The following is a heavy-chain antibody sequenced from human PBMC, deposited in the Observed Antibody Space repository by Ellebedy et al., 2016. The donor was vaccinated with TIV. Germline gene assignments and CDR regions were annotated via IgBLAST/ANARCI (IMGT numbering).Heavy chain of an antibody. D-gene: IGHD2-2*01. Sequence: GESLKISXAASGFTFSSYAMSWVRQAPGKGLEWVSAISGSGGSTYYADSVKGRFTISRDNSKNTLYLQMNSLRAEDTAVYYCAKERGDIVVVPAAMEGAVDYWGQGTLVTVSS. J-gene: IGHJ4*02. CDR3: AKERGDIVVVPAAMEGAVDY. V-gene: IGHV3-23*01. CDR2: ISGSGGST. CDR1: GFTFSSYA.